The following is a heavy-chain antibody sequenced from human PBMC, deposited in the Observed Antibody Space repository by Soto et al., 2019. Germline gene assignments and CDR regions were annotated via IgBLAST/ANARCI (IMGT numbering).Heavy chain of an antibody. CDR1: GFTFSSYG. Sequence: PVGSLRLSCAASGFTFSSYGMHWVRQTPDKGLEWVAVISHDGNQKYYADFAKGRFTISRDNARNTLHLQMNSLRPEDTAFFYCVKATLPTAIKFGVDSWGQGTLVTV. J-gene: IGHJ5*01. V-gene: IGHV3-30*18. CDR3: VKATLPTAIKFGVDS. D-gene: IGHD2-2*01. CDR2: ISHDGNQK.